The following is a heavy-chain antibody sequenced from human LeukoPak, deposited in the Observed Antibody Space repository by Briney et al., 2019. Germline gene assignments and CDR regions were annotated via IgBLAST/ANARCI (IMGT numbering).Heavy chain of an antibody. Sequence: ASVKVSCKASGYTFTGYYMHWVRRAPGQGLEWMGWINPNSGGTNYAQKFQGRVTMTRDTSISTAYMELSRLRSDDTAVYYCASSSWYVFYYYYMDVWGKGTTVTISS. CDR3: ASSSWYVFYYYYMDV. V-gene: IGHV1-2*02. CDR2: INPNSGGT. J-gene: IGHJ6*03. D-gene: IGHD6-13*01. CDR1: GYTFTGYY.